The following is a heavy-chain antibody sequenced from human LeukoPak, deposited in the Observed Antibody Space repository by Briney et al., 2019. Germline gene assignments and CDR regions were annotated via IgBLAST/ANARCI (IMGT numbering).Heavy chain of an antibody. J-gene: IGHJ5*02. D-gene: IGHD2-2*02. Sequence: SQTLSLTCTISGDSVSSNSAAWNWIRQSPSRGLEWLGRTYYRSKWYNDYAVSVKSRITINPDTSKNQFSLQLNSVTPEDTAVYYCARGRDVVVPAAIDWFGPWGQGTLVTVSS. CDR1: GDSVSSNSAA. V-gene: IGHV6-1*01. CDR2: TYYRSKWYN. CDR3: ARGRDVVVPAAIDWFGP.